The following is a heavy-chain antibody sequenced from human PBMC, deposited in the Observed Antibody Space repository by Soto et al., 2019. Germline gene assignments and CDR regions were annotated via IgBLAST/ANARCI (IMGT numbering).Heavy chain of an antibody. CDR3: AKDGSGYSYGYIAY. Sequence: QVQLVESGGGVVQPGRSLRLSCAASGFTFSSYGMHWVRQAPGKGLEWVAVISYDGSNKYYADSVKGRFTISRDNSKNRLYLQMDSLRAEDTAVYYCAKDGSGYSYGYIAYWGQGTLVTVSS. CDR1: GFTFSSYG. CDR2: ISYDGSNK. J-gene: IGHJ4*02. D-gene: IGHD5-18*01. V-gene: IGHV3-30*18.